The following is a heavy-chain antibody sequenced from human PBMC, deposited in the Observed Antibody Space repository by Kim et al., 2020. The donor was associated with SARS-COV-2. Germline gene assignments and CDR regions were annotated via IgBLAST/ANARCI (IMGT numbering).Heavy chain of an antibody. CDR1: GGSISSYY. J-gene: IGHJ5*02. D-gene: IGHD5-12*01. CDR3: ATRKIVATTVKKDSWFDP. V-gene: IGHV4-59*01. CDR2: VSYSGST. Sequence: SETLSLTCTVSGGSISSYYWNWILQPPGKGLEWIGHVSYSGSTIYNPSLKSRVTISIDTFKNQFSLKLTSVTAADTALYYCATRKIVATTVKKDSWFDPWSQGTLVTVSS.